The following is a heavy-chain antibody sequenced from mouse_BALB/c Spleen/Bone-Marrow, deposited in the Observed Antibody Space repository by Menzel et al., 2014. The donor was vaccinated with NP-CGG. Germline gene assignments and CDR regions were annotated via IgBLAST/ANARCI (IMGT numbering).Heavy chain of an antibody. V-gene: IGHV1-7*01. Sequence: QVQLQQPGAELAKPGASVNMSCKASGYTFTSYWMHWVKQRPGQGLEWIGYINPSTGYTEYNQKFKDKATLTADKSSSTAYMQLSSLTSEDSAVYYCARGTVVAYYYAMDYWGQGTSVTVSS. J-gene: IGHJ4*01. CDR2: INPSTGYT. CDR3: ARGTVVAYYYAMDY. D-gene: IGHD1-1*01. CDR1: GYTFTSYW.